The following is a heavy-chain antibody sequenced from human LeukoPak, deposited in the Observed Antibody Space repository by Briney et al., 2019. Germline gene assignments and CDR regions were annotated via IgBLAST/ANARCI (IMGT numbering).Heavy chain of an antibody. CDR3: ARTYYDSSGYYFFDY. CDR1: GGSISSYY. D-gene: IGHD3-22*01. CDR2: IYYSGST. J-gene: IGHJ4*02. V-gene: IGHV4-59*12. Sequence: SETLSLTCTVSGGSISSYYWSWIRQPPGKGLEWIGYIYYSGSTNYNPSLKSRVTISVDTSKNQFSLKLSSVTAADTAVYYCARTYYDSSGYYFFDYWGQGTLVTVSS.